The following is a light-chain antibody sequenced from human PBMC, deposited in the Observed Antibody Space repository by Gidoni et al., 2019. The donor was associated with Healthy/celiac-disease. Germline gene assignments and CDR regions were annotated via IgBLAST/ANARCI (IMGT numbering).Light chain of an antibody. J-gene: IGKJ4*01. CDR3: QQYGSSPPLT. CDR1: QSVSSSY. Sequence: EIVLTQSPGTLSLSPGERATLSCRASQSVSSSYLAWYQQKPGQAPRLLIYGASSRATGIPDRVSGSGSGTDFTLTISRLEPEDFEVYYCQQYGSSPPLTFGGGTKVEIK. V-gene: IGKV3-20*01. CDR2: GAS.